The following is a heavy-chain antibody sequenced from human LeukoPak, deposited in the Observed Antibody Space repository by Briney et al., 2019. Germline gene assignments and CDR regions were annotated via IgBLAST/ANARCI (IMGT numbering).Heavy chain of an antibody. CDR1: GFNLSSFS. CDR3: AKKGYAGSGTYSYYFDY. V-gene: IGHV3-23*01. D-gene: IGHD3-10*01. J-gene: IGHJ4*02. CDR2: LSTSGAAT. Sequence: GSLRLSFAASGFNLSSFSMNWVRQAPGKGMEWVSTLSTSGAATYYADSVKGRFTISRDNSQNTLYLQMNSLRAEDTAVYYCAKKGYAGSGTYSYYFDYWGQGALVTVSS.